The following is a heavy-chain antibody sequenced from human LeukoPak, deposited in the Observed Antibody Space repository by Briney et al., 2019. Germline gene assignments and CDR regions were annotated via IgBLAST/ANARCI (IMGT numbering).Heavy chain of an antibody. D-gene: IGHD6-13*01. V-gene: IGHV4-39*07. CDR3: ARLSGAAAGLYNWFDP. CDR2: IYYSGST. Sequence: SETLSLTCTVSGDSISSSSYYWGWIRQPPGKGLEWIGNIYYSGSTNYNPSLKSRVTISVDTSKNQFSLKLSSVTAADTAVYYCARLSGAAAGLYNWFDPWGQGTLVTVSS. CDR1: GDSISSSSYY. J-gene: IGHJ5*02.